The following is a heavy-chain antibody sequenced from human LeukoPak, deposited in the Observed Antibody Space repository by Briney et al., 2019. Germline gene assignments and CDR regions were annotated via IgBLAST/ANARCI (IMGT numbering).Heavy chain of an antibody. CDR1: GFTFSNYA. J-gene: IGHJ6*02. CDR2: ISANGGST. V-gene: IGHV3-64*01. CDR3: ARVSRSIASYGTDV. Sequence: GGSLRLSCAASGFTFSNYAMHWVRQAPGKGLEYVSAISANGGSTYYAKSMKGRFTISRDNSKNTLYLQMGSPRAEDMAVYYCARVSRSIASYGTDVWGQGTTVTVSS.